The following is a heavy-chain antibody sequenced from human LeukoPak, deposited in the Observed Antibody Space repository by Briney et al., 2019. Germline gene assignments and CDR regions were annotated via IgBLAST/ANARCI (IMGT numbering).Heavy chain of an antibody. CDR3: ARGSSSTSCYYDY. D-gene: IGHD2-2*01. CDR2: IYTSGST. Sequence: PSQTLSLTCTVSGGSISSGSYYWSWIRQPAGKGLEWIGRIYTSGSTNYNPSLKSRVTISVDTSKNQFSLKLSSVTAADTAVYYCARGSSSTSCYYDYWGQGTLVTVSS. V-gene: IGHV4-61*02. J-gene: IGHJ4*02. CDR1: GGSISSGSYY.